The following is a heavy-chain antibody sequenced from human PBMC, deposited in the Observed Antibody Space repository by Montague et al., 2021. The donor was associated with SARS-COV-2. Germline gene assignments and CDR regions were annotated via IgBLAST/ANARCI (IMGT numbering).Heavy chain of an antibody. D-gene: IGHD2-21*01. CDR1: GGSFSNNY. CDR3: ARGTRSVKMEVVVLLGGIYYFDS. V-gene: IGHV4-34*01. J-gene: IGHJ4*02. Sequence: SETLSLTCAVYGGSFSNNYWCWIRQSPGQGLEWIGESNESGSTSSNPYLNSRVTISIYTSKNKFSLNLKSVTAADTAVYYCARGTRSVKMEVVVLLGGIYYFDSWGQGTLVAVSS. CDR2: SNESGST.